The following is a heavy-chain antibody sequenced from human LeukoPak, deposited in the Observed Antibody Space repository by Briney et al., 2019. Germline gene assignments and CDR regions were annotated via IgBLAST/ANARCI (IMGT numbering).Heavy chain of an antibody. CDR2: ISAYNGNT. V-gene: IGHV1-18*01. Sequence: ASVKVSCKASGYTFTSYGISWVRQAPGQGLEWMGWISAYNGNTNYAQKLQGRVTMTTDTSTSIAYMELRSLRSDDTAVYYCARDLYGRITIFGAPYYFDYWGQGTLVTVSS. CDR3: ARDLYGRITIFGAPYYFDY. J-gene: IGHJ4*02. CDR1: GYTFTSYG. D-gene: IGHD3-3*01.